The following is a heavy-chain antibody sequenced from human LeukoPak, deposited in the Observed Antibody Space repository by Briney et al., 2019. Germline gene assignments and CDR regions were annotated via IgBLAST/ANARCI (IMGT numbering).Heavy chain of an antibody. D-gene: IGHD3-22*01. CDR2: INPSGGGT. J-gene: IGHJ4*02. Sequence: ASVKVSCKASGYTFTSYYMHWVRQAPGQGLEWMGIINPSGGGTGYAQKFQGRVTMTRDMSTSTVYMELSSLRSEDTAVYYCARDAYYYDSSGYYVGDEHYFDYWGQGNLVTVSS. CDR1: GYTFTSYY. V-gene: IGHV1-46*01. CDR3: ARDAYYYDSSGYYVGDEHYFDY.